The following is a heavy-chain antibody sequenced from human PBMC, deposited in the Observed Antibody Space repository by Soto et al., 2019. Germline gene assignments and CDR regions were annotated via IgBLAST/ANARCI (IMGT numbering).Heavy chain of an antibody. CDR1: GGSLSSYP. V-gene: IGHV1-69*02. D-gene: IGHD2-8*02. J-gene: IGHJ6*03. CDR3: SRPTGGHDAGGNYMDV. CDR2: IIPIVGLT. Sequence: QVQLLQSGSEVKKPGSSVKVSCRASGGSLSSYPVTWVRQAPGQGLEWMGRIIPIVGLTNYAQKFQGRVTTTADKSTSTGYMELSSLRSDDTAVYYCSRPTGGHDAGGNYMDVWGKGTTVIVPS.